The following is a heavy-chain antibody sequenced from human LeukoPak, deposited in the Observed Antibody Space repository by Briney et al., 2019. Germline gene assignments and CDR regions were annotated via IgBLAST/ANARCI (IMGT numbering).Heavy chain of an antibody. CDR3: ARARNDYDSNGFSLLDY. V-gene: IGHV3-33*01. D-gene: IGHD3-22*01. CDR1: GISFSSHG. CDR2: IWYDGSNI. J-gene: IGHJ4*02. Sequence: PGTSLRLSCAASGISFSSHGMHWVRQAPGKGLEWVAVIWYDGSNIYYTDSVKGRFTISRDNSKNTLYLQMNSLRAEDTALYYCARARNDYDSNGFSLLDYRGRGTLVTVSS.